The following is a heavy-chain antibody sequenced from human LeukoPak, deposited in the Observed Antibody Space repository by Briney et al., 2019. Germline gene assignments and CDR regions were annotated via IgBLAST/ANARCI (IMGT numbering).Heavy chain of an antibody. D-gene: IGHD3-16*01. V-gene: IGHV3-23*01. Sequence: PGGSLRLSCAASGFTFSSYSMNWVRQAPGKGLEWVSAISGSGGSTYYANSVKGRFTISRDNSKNTLYLQMNSLRAEDTAVYYCARRMGAITFGGEDYWGQGTLVTVSS. CDR1: GFTFSSYS. CDR2: ISGSGGST. CDR3: ARRMGAITFGGEDY. J-gene: IGHJ4*02.